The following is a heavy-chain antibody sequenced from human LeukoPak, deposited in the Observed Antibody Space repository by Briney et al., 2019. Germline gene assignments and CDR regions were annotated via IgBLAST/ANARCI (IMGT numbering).Heavy chain of an antibody. V-gene: IGHV4-38-2*02. CDR2: IYHSGST. D-gene: IGHD3-10*01. CDR1: GYSISSGYY. J-gene: IGHJ4*02. CDR3: ARDQATRGDYYGSGSPAIFDY. Sequence: SETLSLTCTVSGYSISSGYYWGWIRQHPGKGLECIGSIYHSGSTYYNPSLKSRVTISVDTSKNQFSLKLSSVTAADTAVYYCARDQATRGDYYGSGSPAIFDYWGQGSLVTVSS.